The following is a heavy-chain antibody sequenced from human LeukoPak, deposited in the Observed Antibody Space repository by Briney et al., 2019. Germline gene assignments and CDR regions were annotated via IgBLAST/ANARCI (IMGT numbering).Heavy chain of an antibody. CDR2: INHSGST. CDR1: GGSFSGYY. D-gene: IGHD6-6*01. V-gene: IGHV4-34*01. CDR3: ARRKGPPKYSSSSHNNRNYYYYGMDV. J-gene: IGHJ6*02. Sequence: PSETLSLTCAVYGGSFSGYYWSWIRQPPGKGLEWIGEINHSGSTNYNPSLKSRVTISVDTSKNQFSLKLSSVTAADTAVYYCARRKGPPKYSSSSHNNRNYYYYGMDVWGQGTTVTVSS.